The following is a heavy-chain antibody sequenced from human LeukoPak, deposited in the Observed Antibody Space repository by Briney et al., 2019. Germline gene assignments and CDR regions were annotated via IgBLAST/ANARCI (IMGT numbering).Heavy chain of an antibody. CDR2: IYSGGST. CDR3: AKEEGGYGMDV. Sequence: GGSLRLSCAGSGFTVFNNYMSWVRQAPGKGLEWVSVIYSGGSTYYADSVKGRFTISRDNSKNTMFLQMNSLRAEDTAMYYCAKEEGGYGMDVWGQGTTVTVSS. J-gene: IGHJ6*02. CDR1: GFTVFNNY. V-gene: IGHV3-66*01. D-gene: IGHD3-16*01.